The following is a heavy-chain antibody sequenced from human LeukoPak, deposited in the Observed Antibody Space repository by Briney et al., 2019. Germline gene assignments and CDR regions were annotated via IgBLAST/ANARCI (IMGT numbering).Heavy chain of an antibody. CDR3: ARAQCGGVCYPLYYYYGMDV. CDR1: GGSISSYY. Sequence: SETLSLTCTVSGGSISSYYWSWIRQPPGKGLEWIGYIYYSGSTNYNPSLKSRVTISVDTSKNQFSLKLSSVTAADTAVYYCARAQCGGVCYPLYYYYGMDVWGQGTTVTVSS. V-gene: IGHV4-59*08. J-gene: IGHJ6*02. CDR2: IYYSGST. D-gene: IGHD2-21*02.